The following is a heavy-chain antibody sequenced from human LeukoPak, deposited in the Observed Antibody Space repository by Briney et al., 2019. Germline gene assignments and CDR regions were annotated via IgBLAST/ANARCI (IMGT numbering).Heavy chain of an antibody. D-gene: IGHD6-19*01. J-gene: IGHJ4*02. V-gene: IGHV7-4-1*02. CDR2: INPNTGNP. CDR3: AIDQPVAGVSNFDS. Sequence: GASVKVSCKASGYTFTRYAMNWLRQAPGQGLEWMGWINPNTGNPTYAQAFTGRLVFSLDTSVSTAYLQISSLNTEDTAVYYCAIDQPVAGVSNFDSWGQGTLVTVSS. CDR1: GYTFTRYA.